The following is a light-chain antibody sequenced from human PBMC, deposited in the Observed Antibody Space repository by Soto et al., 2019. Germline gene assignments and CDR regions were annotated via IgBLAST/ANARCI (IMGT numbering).Light chain of an antibody. V-gene: IGLV1-40*01. CDR2: GNS. CDR1: SSNIGAGYD. J-gene: IGLJ1*01. Sequence: QSVLTQPPSVSGAPGQRVTISCTGSSSNIGAGYDVHWYQQVPGTAPKLLIYGNSNRPSGVPDRFSGSKSGTSASLAITGLQAEDEADYYCQSYDSILSYVFGTGTNLTVL. CDR3: QSYDSILSYV.